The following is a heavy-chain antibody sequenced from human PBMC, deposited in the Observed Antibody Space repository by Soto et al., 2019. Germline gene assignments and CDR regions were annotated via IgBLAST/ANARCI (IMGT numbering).Heavy chain of an antibody. J-gene: IGHJ4*02. V-gene: IGHV3-30-3*01. Sequence: GGSLRLSCAASGFTFSSYAMHWVRQAPGKGLEWVAVISYDGSNKYYADSVKGRFTISRDNSKNTLYLQMNSLRAEDTAVYYCARDSEAVAARGDFDYWGQGTLVTVSS. CDR2: ISYDGSNK. CDR3: ARDSEAVAARGDFDY. CDR1: GFTFSSYA. D-gene: IGHD6-19*01.